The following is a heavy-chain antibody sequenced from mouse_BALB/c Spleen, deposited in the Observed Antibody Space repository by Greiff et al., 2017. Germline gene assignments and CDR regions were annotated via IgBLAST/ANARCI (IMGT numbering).Heavy chain of an antibody. CDR3: ASQTGRGFAY. D-gene: IGHD4-1*01. V-gene: IGHV3-6*02. Sequence: EVKLMESGPGLVKPSQSLSLTCSVTGYSITSGYYWNWIRQFPGNKLEWMGYISYDGSNNYNPSLKNRISITRDTSKNQFFLKLNSVTTEDTATYYCASQTGRGFAYWGQGTLVTVSA. CDR1: GYSITSGYY. J-gene: IGHJ3*01. CDR2: ISYDGSN.